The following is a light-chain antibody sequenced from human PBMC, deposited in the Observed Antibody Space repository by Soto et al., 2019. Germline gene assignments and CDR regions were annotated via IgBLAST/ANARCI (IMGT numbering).Light chain of an antibody. CDR2: DAS. Sequence: DIQMTQSPSTLSASVGDRVTITCRASQSISSWLAWYQQKPGKAPKLLIYDASSLESGVPSRFSGSGSGTAFTLTSSSMQPDEFATYYCQQYNSYPYTFGQGTKLEIK. CDR3: QQYNSYPYT. CDR1: QSISSW. V-gene: IGKV1-5*01. J-gene: IGKJ2*01.